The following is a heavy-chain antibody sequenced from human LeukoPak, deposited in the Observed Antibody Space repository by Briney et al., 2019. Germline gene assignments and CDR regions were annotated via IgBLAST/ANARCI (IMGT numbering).Heavy chain of an antibody. V-gene: IGHV3-30*02. D-gene: IGHD2-15*01. CDR1: GFTFSSYG. CDR3: AKDGVVRGLGPYYFDS. J-gene: IGHJ4*02. Sequence: GGSLRLSCAASGFTFSSYGMHWVRQAPGKGLEWVAFIRYDGRNKYYADSVKGRFTISRDISKNTVYLQMNSLKAEDTAVYYCAKDGVVRGLGPYYFDSWGQGSQVTVSS. CDR2: IRYDGRNK.